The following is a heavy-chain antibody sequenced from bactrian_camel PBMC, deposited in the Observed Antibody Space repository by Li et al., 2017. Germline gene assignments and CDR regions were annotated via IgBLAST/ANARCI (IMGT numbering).Heavy chain of an antibody. V-gene: IGHV3S53*01. D-gene: IGHD2*01. CDR1: GFSLAESD. CDR2: IATFGTT. Sequence: HVQLVESGGGSVRAGGSLRLSCETSGFSLAESDMGWYRQAPGKPCELVSTIATFGTTFYAYSVKGRFTISQDDANNTVYLQMDSLKPEDTATYYCAATRGPLPVRSAFEEGRYNYWGQGTQVTVS. J-gene: IGHJ4*01. CDR3: AATRGPLPVRSAFEEGRYNY.